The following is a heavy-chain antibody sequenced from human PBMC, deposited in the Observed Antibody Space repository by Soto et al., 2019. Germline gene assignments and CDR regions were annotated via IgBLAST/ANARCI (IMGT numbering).Heavy chain of an antibody. CDR2: INPNSGGT. Sequence: QVQLVQSEAEVKKPGASVKVSCKASGYTFTGYYMHWVRQAPGQGLEWMGWINPNSGGTNYAQKFQGRVTMTRDTSISTAYMELSRLRSDDTAVYYCARGESGLRFLEWLVSPYFDYWGQGTLVTVSS. CDR3: ARGESGLRFLEWLVSPYFDY. V-gene: IGHV1-2*02. D-gene: IGHD3-3*01. CDR1: GYTFTGYY. J-gene: IGHJ4*02.